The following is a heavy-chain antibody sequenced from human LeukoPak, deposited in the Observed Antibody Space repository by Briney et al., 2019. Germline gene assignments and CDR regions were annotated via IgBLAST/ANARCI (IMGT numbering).Heavy chain of an antibody. Sequence: GASVKVSCKASGYTFTSYAMHWVRQAPGQRLEWMGRINAGNGNTKYSQKFQGRVTMTGDTSTSTVYMELSSLRSDDTAVYYCARDYHGSGSLTTFDYWGQGTLVTVSS. V-gene: IGHV1-3*01. CDR2: INAGNGNT. CDR1: GYTFTSYA. D-gene: IGHD3-10*01. J-gene: IGHJ4*02. CDR3: ARDYHGSGSLTTFDY.